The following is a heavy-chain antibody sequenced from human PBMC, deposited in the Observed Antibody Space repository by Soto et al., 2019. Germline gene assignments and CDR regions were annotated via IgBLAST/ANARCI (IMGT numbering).Heavy chain of an antibody. CDR2: IKSKTDGGTT. D-gene: IGHD2-2*01. CDR3: TTLDIVVVPAARGIYGMDV. J-gene: IGHJ6*02. V-gene: IGHV3-15*01. Sequence: GGSLRLSCAASGFTFSNAWMSWVRQAPGKGLEWVGRIKSKTDGGTTDYAAPVKGRFTISRDDSKNTLYLQMNSLKTEDTAVYYCTTLDIVVVPAARGIYGMDVWGQGTTVTVS. CDR1: GFTFSNAW.